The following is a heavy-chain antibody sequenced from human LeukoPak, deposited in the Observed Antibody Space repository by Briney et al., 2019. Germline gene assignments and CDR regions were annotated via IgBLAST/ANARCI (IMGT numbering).Heavy chain of an antibody. V-gene: IGHV4-61*02. CDR2: IYTSGST. Sequence: ASETLSLTCTVSGGSISSGSYYWSWIRQPAGKGLEWIGRIYTSGSTNYNPSLKSRVTISVDTSKNQFSLKLSSVTAADTAVYYCAKEIRWYSGSYYQHWGQGTLVTVSS. D-gene: IGHD1-26*01. CDR3: AKEIRWYSGSYYQH. CDR1: GGSISSGSYY. J-gene: IGHJ1*01.